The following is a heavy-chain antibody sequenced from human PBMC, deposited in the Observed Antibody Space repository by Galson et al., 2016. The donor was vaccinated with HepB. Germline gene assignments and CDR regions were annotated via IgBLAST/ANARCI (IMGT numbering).Heavy chain of an antibody. Sequence: SLRLSCAASGITLSTYWMSWVRQAPGKGLEWVANIKPDGGDKNYVDSVKGRFTISRDNAKNSLYLKMSSLRAEDTAVYFCASYRDINSGYSRDAFDIWGQGTMVTVSS. V-gene: IGHV3-7*03. D-gene: IGHD5-12*01. CDR3: ASYRDINSGYSRDAFDI. CDR1: GITLSTYW. J-gene: IGHJ3*02. CDR2: IKPDGGDK.